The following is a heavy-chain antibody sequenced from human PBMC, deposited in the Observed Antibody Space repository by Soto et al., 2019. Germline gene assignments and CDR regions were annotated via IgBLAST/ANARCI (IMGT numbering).Heavy chain of an antibody. V-gene: IGHV1-2*04. CDR2: INPNSGGT. D-gene: IGHD3-3*01. Sequence: ASVKVSCKASGYTFTGYYMHWVRQAPGQGLEWMGWINPNSGGTNYAQKFQGWVTMTRDTSISTAYMELSSLRSDDTAVYYCARDSGLTIFGVVITLDPWGKGTLVTVPS. CDR1: GYTFTGYY. J-gene: IGHJ5*02. CDR3: ARDSGLTIFGVVITLDP.